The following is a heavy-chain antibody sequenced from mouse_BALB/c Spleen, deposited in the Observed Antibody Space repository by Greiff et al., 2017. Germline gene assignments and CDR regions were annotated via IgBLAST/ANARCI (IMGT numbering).Heavy chain of an antibody. CDR2: ISYSGST. Sequence: EVMLVESGPSLVKPSQTLSLTCSVTGDSITSGYWNWIRKFPGNKLEYMGYISYSGSTYYNPSLKSRISITRDTSKNQYYLQLNSVTTEDTATYYCARGDYAGFAYWGQGTLVTVSA. D-gene: IGHD2-4*01. J-gene: IGHJ3*01. V-gene: IGHV3-8*02. CDR3: ARGDYAGFAY. CDR1: GDSITSGY.